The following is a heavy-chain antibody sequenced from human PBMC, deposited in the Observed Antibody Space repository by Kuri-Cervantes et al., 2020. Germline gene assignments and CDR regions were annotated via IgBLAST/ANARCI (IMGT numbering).Heavy chain of an antibody. CDR2: IYYSGST. CDR3: ARGIYYYGSGSYSKYYFDY. V-gene: IGHV4-59*01. CDR1: GGSISSSY. Sequence: SETLSLTCTVSGGSISSSYWSWIRQPQGKGLEWIGYIYYSGSTNYNPSLKSRVTISVDTSKNQFSLKLSSVTAADTAVYYCARGIYYYGSGSYSKYYFDYWGQGTLVTVSS. J-gene: IGHJ4*02. D-gene: IGHD3-10*01.